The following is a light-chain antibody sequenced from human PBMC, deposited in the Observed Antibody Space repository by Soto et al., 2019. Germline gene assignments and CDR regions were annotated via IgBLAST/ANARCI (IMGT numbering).Light chain of an antibody. CDR3: QQYQTYSRT. Sequence: DIPMTQSPSTVSASVGDRITITCRASQSINTWLAWYRQRPGEAPQLLIYDVSTLAMGVPARFSGSGSGTDFTLSIRRLQADDFATFYCQQYQTYSRTFGQGTKVEVK. CDR2: DVS. J-gene: IGKJ1*01. CDR1: QSINTW. V-gene: IGKV1-5*01.